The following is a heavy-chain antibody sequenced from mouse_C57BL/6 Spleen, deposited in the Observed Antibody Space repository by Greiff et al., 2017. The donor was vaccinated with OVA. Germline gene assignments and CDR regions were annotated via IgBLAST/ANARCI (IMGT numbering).Heavy chain of an antibody. CDR3: ARPVITTVVEGYFDV. D-gene: IGHD1-1*01. J-gene: IGHJ1*03. CDR2: INPNNGGT. V-gene: IGHV1-18*01. CDR1: GYTFTDYN. Sequence: VQLQQSGPELVKPGASVKIPCKASGYTFTDYNMDWVKQSHGKSLEWIGDINPNNGGTIYNQKFKGKATLTVDKSSSTAYMELRSLTSEDTAVYYCARPVITTVVEGYFDVWGTGTTVTVSS.